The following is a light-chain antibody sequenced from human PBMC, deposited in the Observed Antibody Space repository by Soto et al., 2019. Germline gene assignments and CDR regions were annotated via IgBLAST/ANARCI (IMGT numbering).Light chain of an antibody. CDR2: AAS. CDR1: QSISKY. V-gene: IGKV1-39*01. CDR3: QHSFSTV. Sequence: DIQLAQSPASLSASXGDRVTISCRASQSISKYLNWYQQRRGKAPELLIYAASSLQGGVPARFSGSGSGTDFTLTISSLQPEDFATYYCQHSFSTVFGPGTKVDI. J-gene: IGKJ3*01.